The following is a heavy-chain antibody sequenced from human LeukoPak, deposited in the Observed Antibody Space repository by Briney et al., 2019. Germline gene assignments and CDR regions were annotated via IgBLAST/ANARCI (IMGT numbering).Heavy chain of an antibody. CDR1: GFTFSSYA. Sequence: GGSLRLSCSASGFTFSSYAMHWVRQAPGKGLEYVSAISSNGGSTYYADSVKGRFTISRDNSKNTLYLQMNSLRAEDTAVYYCARDGGSWKEYWGQGTLVTVSS. CDR3: ARDGGSWKEY. CDR2: ISSNGGST. V-gene: IGHV3-64*04. D-gene: IGHD6-13*01. J-gene: IGHJ4*02.